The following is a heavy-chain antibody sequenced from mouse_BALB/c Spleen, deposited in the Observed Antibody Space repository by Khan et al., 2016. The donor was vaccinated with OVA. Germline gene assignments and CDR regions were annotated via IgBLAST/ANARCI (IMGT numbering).Heavy chain of an antibody. CDR2: ISSGGDYT. D-gene: IGHD4-1*01. Sequence: EVELVESGGDLVKPGGSLKLSCAASGFTFSNYGMSWVRQTPDKRLEWVATISSGGDYTYYPDSVKGRFTIFRDNAKNTLYLQMSSLKSEDTAMYHCASHLTGSFAYWGGGTLVTVSA. CDR1: GFTFSNYG. V-gene: IGHV5-6*01. CDR3: ASHLTGSFAY. J-gene: IGHJ3*01.